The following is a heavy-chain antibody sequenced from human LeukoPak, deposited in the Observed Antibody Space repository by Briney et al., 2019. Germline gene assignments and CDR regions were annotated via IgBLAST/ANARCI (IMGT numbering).Heavy chain of an antibody. V-gene: IGHV3-7*01. J-gene: IGHJ5*02. CDR2: IKQDGSEI. Sequence: QTGGSLRLSCAASGFTLSSYWMSWVRQAPGKGLEWVANIKQDGSEIYYVDSVKGRFTISRDNAKNSLYLQMNSLRAEDTAVYYCARSYDWFDPWGQGTLVTVSS. D-gene: IGHD2-2*01. CDR3: ARSYDWFDP. CDR1: GFTLSSYW.